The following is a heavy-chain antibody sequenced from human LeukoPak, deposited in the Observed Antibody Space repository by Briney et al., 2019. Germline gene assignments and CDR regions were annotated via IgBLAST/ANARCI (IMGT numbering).Heavy chain of an antibody. CDR1: GFTFSDYY. J-gene: IGHJ4*02. Sequence: EGSLRLSCSASGFTFSDYYMIWIRQAPGKGLEWISYISSSGNTIYYADSVKGRFTISRDNAKNSLYLQMNSLRAEDTAVYYCARDFNNYFDYSGQGTLVTVSS. CDR3: ARDFNNYFDY. V-gene: IGHV3-11*01. CDR2: ISSSGNTI.